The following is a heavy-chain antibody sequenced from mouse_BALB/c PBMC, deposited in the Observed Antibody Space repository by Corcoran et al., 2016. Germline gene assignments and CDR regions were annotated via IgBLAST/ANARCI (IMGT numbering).Heavy chain of an antibody. D-gene: IGHD1-1*01. V-gene: IGHV3-6*02. Sequence: DVQLQESGPGLVKPSQSLSLTCSVTGYSITSGYYWNWIRQFPGNKLEWMGYISYDGSNNYNPSLKNRISITRDTSKHQFFLKLNSVSTEDTATYYCAIIYYYGSRYFDYWGQGTTLAVSS. J-gene: IGHJ2*01. CDR1: GYSITSGYY. CDR2: ISYDGSN. CDR3: AIIYYYGSRYFDY.